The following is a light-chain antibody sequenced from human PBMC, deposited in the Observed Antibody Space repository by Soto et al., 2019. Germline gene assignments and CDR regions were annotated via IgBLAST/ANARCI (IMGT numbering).Light chain of an antibody. J-gene: IGLJ2*01. CDR1: SSDVWSYNL. Sequence: QSALTQPASVSGSPGQSITISCTGTSSDVWSYNLVSWYQQHPGKAPKLMIYEVSKRPSGVSNRFSGSKSGNTASLTISGLQAEDEADYYCCSYAGSSTFGVFGGGTKLTVL. V-gene: IGLV2-23*02. CDR2: EVS. CDR3: CSYAGSSTFGV.